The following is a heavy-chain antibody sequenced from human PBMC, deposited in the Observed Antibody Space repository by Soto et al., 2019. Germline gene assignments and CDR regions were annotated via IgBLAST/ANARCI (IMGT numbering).Heavy chain of an antibody. Sequence: GASVKVSCKASGYTFTSYYMHWVRQALGQGLEWMGWMNPNSGNTGYAQKFQGRVTMTRNTSISTAYMELSSLRSEDTAVYYCARNDYGSGTDAFDIWGQGTMVTVSS. CDR3: ARNDYGSGTDAFDI. V-gene: IGHV1-8*02. J-gene: IGHJ3*02. CDR1: GYTFTSYY. D-gene: IGHD3-10*01. CDR2: MNPNSGNT.